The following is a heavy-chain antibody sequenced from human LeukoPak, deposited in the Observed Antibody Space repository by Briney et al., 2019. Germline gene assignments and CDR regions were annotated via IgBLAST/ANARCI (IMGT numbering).Heavy chain of an antibody. CDR2: VSNSGDYI. J-gene: IGHJ3*02. D-gene: IGHD3-22*01. CDR1: GFSFSSYR. CDR3: ARDAYKPYYYDSSGYYAANAFDI. V-gene: IGHV3-21*01. Sequence: KAGGSLRLSCAASGFSFSSYRMNWVRQAPGKGLEWVSSVSNSGDYIHYADSVKGRFTISRDNAKNSLYLQMNSLRAEDTAVYYCARDAYKPYYYDSSGYYAANAFDIWGQGTMVTVSS.